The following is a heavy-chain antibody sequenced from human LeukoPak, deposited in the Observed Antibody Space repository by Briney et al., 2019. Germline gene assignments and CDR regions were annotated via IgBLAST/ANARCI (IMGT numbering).Heavy chain of an antibody. CDR3: ATATYYYGSGSPSLDY. J-gene: IGHJ4*02. CDR2: FDPEDGET. Sequence: ASVKVSCKASGGTFSSYAISWVRQAPGKGLEWMGGFDPEDGETIYAQKFQGRVTMTEDTSTDTAYMELSSLRSEDTAVYYCATATYYYGSGSPSLDYWGQGTLVTVSS. D-gene: IGHD3-10*01. CDR1: GGTFSSYA. V-gene: IGHV1-24*01.